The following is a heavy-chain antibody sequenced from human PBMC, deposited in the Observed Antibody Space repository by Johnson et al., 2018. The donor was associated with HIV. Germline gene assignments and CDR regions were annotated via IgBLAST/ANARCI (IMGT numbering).Heavy chain of an antibody. D-gene: IGHD6-13*01. Sequence: VQLVESGGGLVQPGRSLRLSCAASGFTFDDYAMHWVRQVPGKGLEWVSGISWNSGSIGYADSVKGRFTIARDHAKNSLYLQMNSLRAEDTALYYCAKVMVSSWYDPWDAFDIWGQGTMVTVSS. CDR1: GFTFDDYA. V-gene: IGHV3-9*01. CDR2: ISWNSGSI. CDR3: AKVMVSSWYDPWDAFDI. J-gene: IGHJ3*02.